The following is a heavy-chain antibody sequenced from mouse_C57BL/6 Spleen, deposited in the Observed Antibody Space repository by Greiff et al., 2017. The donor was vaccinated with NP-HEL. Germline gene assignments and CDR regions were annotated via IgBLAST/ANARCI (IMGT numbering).Heavy chain of an antibody. Sequence: VKLMESGPGLVQPSQSLSITCTVSGFSLTSYGVHWVRQSPGKGLEWLGVIWRGGSTDYNAAFMSRLSITNDNSKSQVFFKMNSLQADDTAIYYCAKNWGSGSSMDYWGQGTSVTVSS. D-gene: IGHD3-2*02. V-gene: IGHV2-5*01. CDR3: AKNWGSGSSMDY. CDR1: GFSLTSYG. J-gene: IGHJ4*01. CDR2: IWRGGST.